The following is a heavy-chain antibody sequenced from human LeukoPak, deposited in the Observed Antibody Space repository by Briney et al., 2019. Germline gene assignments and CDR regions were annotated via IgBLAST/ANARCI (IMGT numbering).Heavy chain of an antibody. D-gene: IGHD3-22*01. Sequence: GGSLRLSCAASGFTFSSYSMNWVRQAPGKGLEWVSSISSSSSYIYYADSVKGRFTFSRDNSKNTLYLQMNSLRAEDTAVYYCAKDTAGTYYYDSSGYFDPGYFDYWGQGTLVTVSS. CDR1: GFTFSSYS. V-gene: IGHV3-21*04. CDR2: ISSSSSYI. CDR3: AKDTAGTYYYDSSGYFDPGYFDY. J-gene: IGHJ4*02.